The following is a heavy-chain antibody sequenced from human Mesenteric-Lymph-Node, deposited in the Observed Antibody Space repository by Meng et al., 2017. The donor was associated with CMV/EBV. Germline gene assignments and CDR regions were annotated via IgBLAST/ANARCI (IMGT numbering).Heavy chain of an antibody. CDR3: AKQHYSDSSGQRGDWDFDP. D-gene: IGHD3-22*01. V-gene: IGHV3-21*01. CDR1: GFTFSSYG. Sequence: GESLKISCAASGFTFSSYGMHWVRQAPGKGLEWVASIRSSRSYIYYADSVKGRFTISRDNSKNSLYLQMNSLRAEDTAVYYCAKQHYSDSSGQRGDWDFDPWGQGTLVTVSS. CDR2: IRSSRSYI. J-gene: IGHJ5*02.